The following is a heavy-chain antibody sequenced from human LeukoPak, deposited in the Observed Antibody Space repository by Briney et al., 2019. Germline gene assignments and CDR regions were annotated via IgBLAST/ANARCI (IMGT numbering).Heavy chain of an antibody. D-gene: IGHD3-22*01. CDR3: ARGPNYYDSSGYYIDY. CDR2: INPNSGGT. V-gene: IGHV1-2*02. J-gene: IGHJ4*02. Sequence: ASVKVSCKASGFTFTNYGFSWVRQAPGQGLEWMGWINPNSGGTNYAQKFQGRVTMTRDTSISAAYMELNRLKSDDTVVYYCARGPNYYDSSGYYIDYWGQGTLVTVSS. CDR1: GFTFTNYG.